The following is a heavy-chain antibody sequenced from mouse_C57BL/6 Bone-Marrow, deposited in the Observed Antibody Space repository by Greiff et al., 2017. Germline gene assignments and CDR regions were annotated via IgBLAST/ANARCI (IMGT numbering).Heavy chain of an antibody. CDR1: GYNFTSYG. Sequence: VKLQQSGAELARPGASVKLSCKASGYNFTSYGISWVKQRTGQGLEWIGEIYPRSGNTYYNEKFKGKATMTADKSSSTAYMELRSLTSEDSAVYFCARNAASYYFDYGGQGTTLTVSS. CDR3: ARNAASYYFDY. D-gene: IGHD6-1*01. V-gene: IGHV1-81*01. CDR2: IYPRSGNT. J-gene: IGHJ2*01.